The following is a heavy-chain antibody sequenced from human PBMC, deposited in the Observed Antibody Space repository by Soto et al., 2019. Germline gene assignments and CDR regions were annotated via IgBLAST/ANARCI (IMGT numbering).Heavy chain of an antibody. Sequence: QLQLQESGPGLVKPSETLSLTCTVSGGSISSSSYYCVWIRQPPGKGLEWIGSIYYSGSTYYNPSIDTRVTVSVDTAKNQVSLNLSSVTAGDTAVYCCRVWDGDASFYYSYGMDVWGQGTEVTVSS. CDR3: RVWDGDASFYYSYGMDV. CDR2: IYYSGST. J-gene: IGHJ6*02. D-gene: IGHD4-17*01. V-gene: IGHV4-39*01. CDR1: GGSISSSSYY.